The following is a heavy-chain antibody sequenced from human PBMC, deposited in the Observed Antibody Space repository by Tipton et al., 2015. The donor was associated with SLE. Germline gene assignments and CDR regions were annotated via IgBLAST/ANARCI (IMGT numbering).Heavy chain of an antibody. CDR1: GFIVSGNY. D-gene: IGHD1-26*01. V-gene: IGHV3-66*02. Sequence: QLVQSGGGVVQPGRSLRLSCAASGFIVSGNYLSWVRQAPGKGLEWVSVIYNGGDTYYADSVKGRFTISRDYSKNTVYLQMNSLRDEDTAVYYCAREFQWEGGAFDTWGQGTMVTVSS. J-gene: IGHJ3*02. CDR2: IYNGGDT. CDR3: AREFQWEGGAFDT.